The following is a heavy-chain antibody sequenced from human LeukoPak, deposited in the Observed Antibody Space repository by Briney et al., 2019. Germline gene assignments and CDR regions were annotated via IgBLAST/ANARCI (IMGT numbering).Heavy chain of an antibody. CDR2: ISWGGGSK. D-gene: IGHD2-2*01. J-gene: IGHJ4*02. V-gene: IGHV3-20*04. Sequence: GGSLRLSCAASGSTFEDYGMSWVRQAPGKGLEWVSGISWGGGSKGSADSVKGRFNISRDIAKKSLYLQMNSLRAEDTALYYCARDMAYCSSTSCPLGYWGQGTLVAVSS. CDR3: ARDMAYCSSTSCPLGY. CDR1: GSTFEDYG.